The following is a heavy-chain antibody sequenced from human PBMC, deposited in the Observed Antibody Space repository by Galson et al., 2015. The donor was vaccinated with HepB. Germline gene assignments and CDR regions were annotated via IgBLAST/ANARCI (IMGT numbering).Heavy chain of an antibody. CDR1: GYTFTSYY. CDR3: ARGSTRLSGYDYAARGGMDV. CDR2: INPSGDSA. J-gene: IGHJ6*02. Sequence: SVKVSCKASGYTFTSYYMFWVRQAPGQGLEWMGLINPSGDSATYSQKFQGTVTMTRDTSTSTVYMELSSLRSEDTAVYYCARGSTRLSGYDYAARGGMDVWGQGTTVTVSS. D-gene: IGHD5-12*01. V-gene: IGHV1-46*01.